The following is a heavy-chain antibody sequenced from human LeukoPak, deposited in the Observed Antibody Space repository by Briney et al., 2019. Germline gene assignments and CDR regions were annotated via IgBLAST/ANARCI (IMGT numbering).Heavy chain of an antibody. CDR2: INHSGST. CDR1: GGSFSGYF. V-gene: IGHV4-34*01. D-gene: IGHD3-10*01. CDR3: AREKGYYGSGSFDY. J-gene: IGHJ4*02. Sequence: PSETLSLTCAVYGGSFSGYFWSWIRQPPGKGLEWIGEINHSGSTNYNPSLKSRVTISVDTSKNQFSLKLSSVTAADTAVYYCAREKGYYGSGSFDYWGQGTLVTVSS.